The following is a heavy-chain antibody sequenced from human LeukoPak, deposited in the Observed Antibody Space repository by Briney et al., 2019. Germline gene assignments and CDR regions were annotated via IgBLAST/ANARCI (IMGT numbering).Heavy chain of an antibody. CDR1: GFTFSGYE. V-gene: IGHV3-48*03. D-gene: IGHD3-10*02. CDR2: ISSSGSTI. CDR3: AELGITMIGGV. J-gene: IGHJ6*04. Sequence: PGGSLRLSCAASGFTFSGYEMNWVRQAPGKGLEWVSYISSSGSTIYYADSLKGRFTISRDNAKNSLYLQMNSLRAEDTAVYYCAELGITMIGGVWGKGTTVTISS.